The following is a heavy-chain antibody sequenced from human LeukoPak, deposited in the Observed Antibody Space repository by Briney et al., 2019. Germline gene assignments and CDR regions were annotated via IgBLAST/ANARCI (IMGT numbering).Heavy chain of an antibody. D-gene: IGHD6-13*01. CDR3: ATDTGIAAAGIRDY. CDR2: FDPEDGET. J-gene: IGHJ4*02. Sequence: GASVKVSCKVSGYTLTELSMHWVRQAPGKGLEWMGGFDPEDGETVYAQKFQGRVTMTEDTSTDTAYMELSSLRSEDTAVYYCATDTGIAAAGIRDYWGQGTLVTVSS. V-gene: IGHV1-24*01. CDR1: GYTLTELS.